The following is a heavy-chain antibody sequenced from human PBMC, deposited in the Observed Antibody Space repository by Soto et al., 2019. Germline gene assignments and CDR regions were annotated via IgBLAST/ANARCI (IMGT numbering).Heavy chain of an antibody. V-gene: IGHV1-18*01. CDR3: ARSVYCSGGSCLDAFDI. D-gene: IGHD2-15*01. Sequence: ASVKVCCKASGYTFTSYGISWVRQAPGQGLEWMGWISAYNGNTNYAQKLQGRVTMTTDTSTSTAYMELRSLRSDDTAVYYCARSVYCSGGSCLDAFDIWGQGTMVTVSS. CDR1: GYTFTSYG. CDR2: ISAYNGNT. J-gene: IGHJ3*02.